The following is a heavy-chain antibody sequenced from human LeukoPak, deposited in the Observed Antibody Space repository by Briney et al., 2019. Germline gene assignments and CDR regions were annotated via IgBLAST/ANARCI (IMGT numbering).Heavy chain of an antibody. D-gene: IGHD3-10*01. CDR1: GFTFSSYG. V-gene: IGHV3-30*02. CDR3: AKDLLRDRWFGES. CDR2: IRYEGSSK. Sequence: GGSLRLSCAASGFTFSSYGMHWVRQAPDKGLEWVAFIRYEGSSKYYADSVKGRFTISRDNSKNTLYLQMDSLRLEDTAVYYCAKDLLRDRWFGESWGQGTLVTVSS. J-gene: IGHJ5*02.